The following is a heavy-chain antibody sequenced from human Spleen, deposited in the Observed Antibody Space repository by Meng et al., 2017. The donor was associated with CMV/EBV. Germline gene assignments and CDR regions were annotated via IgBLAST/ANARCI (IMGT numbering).Heavy chain of an antibody. CDR2: IYYSGST. D-gene: IGHD6-19*01. Sequence: SETLSLTCTVSGGSISSYYWSWIRQPPGKGLEWIGYIYYSGSTYYNPSLKSRVTISADTSNNQFSLKLSSVTAADTAVYYCAREKGRSGGWYDYFDYWGQGALVTVSS. V-gene: IGHV4-59*12. J-gene: IGHJ4*02. CDR1: GGSISSYY. CDR3: AREKGRSGGWYDYFDY.